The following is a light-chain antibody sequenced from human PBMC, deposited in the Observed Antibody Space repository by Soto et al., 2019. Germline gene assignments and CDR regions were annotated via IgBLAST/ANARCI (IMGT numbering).Light chain of an antibody. CDR2: GAS. Sequence: EIVLTQSPGTLSLSPGERATLSCRASHSVSSSYLAWYQQKPGQDPRLLIYGASSRATGIPDRFSGSGSGTDSTLTISRLEPEDFAVYYCQQYGSSPPYTFGQGTKLEIK. J-gene: IGKJ2*01. V-gene: IGKV3-20*01. CDR1: HSVSSSY. CDR3: QQYGSSPPYT.